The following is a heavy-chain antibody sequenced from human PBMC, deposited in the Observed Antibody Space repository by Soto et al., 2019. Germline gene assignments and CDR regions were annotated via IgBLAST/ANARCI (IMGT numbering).Heavy chain of an antibody. J-gene: IGHJ6*02. CDR1: GGSVSSGNHY. V-gene: IGHV4-61*03. CDR3: ARDGRSSYGTPSPYSAMHV. Sequence: QVQLQESGPGLVKPSETLSLTCTVSGGSVSSGNHYWSWIRRPPGKGLEWIGYSYYSGSTNYNPSLNGPVPLSVDTPTTHFSLKFTSLTAAATAVYYCARDGRSSYGTPSPYSAMHVWRQGPTVTVSS. D-gene: IGHD1-26*01. CDR2: SYYSGST.